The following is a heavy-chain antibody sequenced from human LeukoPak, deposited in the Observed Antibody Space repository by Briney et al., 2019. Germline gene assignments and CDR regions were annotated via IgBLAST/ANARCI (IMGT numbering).Heavy chain of an antibody. Sequence: GRSLRLSCTASGFTFGDYAMSWFRQAPGEGLEWVGFIRSKAYGGTTEYAASVKGRFTISRDDSKSIAYLQMNSLKTEDTAVYYCTRDGLGYCSGGSCGSAEYFQHWGQGTLVTVSS. CDR2: IRSKAYGGTT. D-gene: IGHD2-15*01. J-gene: IGHJ1*01. CDR1: GFTFGDYA. V-gene: IGHV3-49*03. CDR3: TRDGLGYCSGGSCGSAEYFQH.